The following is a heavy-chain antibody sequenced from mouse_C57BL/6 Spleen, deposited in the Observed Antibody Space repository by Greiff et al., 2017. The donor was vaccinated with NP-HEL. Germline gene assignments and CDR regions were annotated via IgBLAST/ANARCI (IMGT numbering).Heavy chain of an antibody. CDR1: GYTFTDYN. CDR2: INPNNGGT. J-gene: IGHJ4*01. D-gene: IGHD1-2*01. Sequence: VQLKQSGPELVKPGASVKIPCKASGYTFTDYNMDWVKQSHGKSLEWIGDINPNNGGTIYNQKFKGKATLTVDKSSSTAYMELRSLTSEDTAVYYCARGVRHYYAMDYWGQGTSVTVSS. CDR3: ARGVRHYYAMDY. V-gene: IGHV1-18*01.